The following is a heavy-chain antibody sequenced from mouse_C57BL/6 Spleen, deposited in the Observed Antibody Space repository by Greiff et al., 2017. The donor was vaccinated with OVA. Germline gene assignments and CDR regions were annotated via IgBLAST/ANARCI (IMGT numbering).Heavy chain of an antibody. J-gene: IGHJ1*03. CDR2: IDPSDSET. CDR3: ARFGTGRYFDV. D-gene: IGHD3-3*01. Sequence: VQLQQPGAELVRPGSSVKLSCKASGYTFTSYWMHWVKQRPIQGLEWIGNIDPSDSETHYNQKFKDKATLTVDKSSSTAYMQLSSLTSEDSAVYYCARFGTGRYFDVWGTGTTVTVSS. CDR1: GYTFTSYW. V-gene: IGHV1-52*01.